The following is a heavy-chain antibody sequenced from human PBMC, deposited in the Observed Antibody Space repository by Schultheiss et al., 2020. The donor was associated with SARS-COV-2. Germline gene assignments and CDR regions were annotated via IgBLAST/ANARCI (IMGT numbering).Heavy chain of an antibody. J-gene: IGHJ4*02. V-gene: IGHV3-69-1*01. Sequence: GGSLRLSCAASGFTFSSYAMSWVRQAPGKGLEWVSAISSSSTIYYADSVKGRFTISRDNAKNSLFLQMNSLGAEDTAVYYCAREGGDYWGQGTLVTVSS. CDR3: AREGGDY. CDR1: GFTFSSYA. CDR2: ISSSSTI. D-gene: IGHD3-16*01.